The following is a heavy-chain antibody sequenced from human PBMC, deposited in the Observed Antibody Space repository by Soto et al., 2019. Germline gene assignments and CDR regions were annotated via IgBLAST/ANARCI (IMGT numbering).Heavy chain of an antibody. CDR3: AGGHAWLVRRGMDV. CDR2: INPNSGGT. D-gene: IGHD5-18*01. J-gene: IGHJ6*02. CDR1: GYIFTGYY. V-gene: IGHV1-2*04. Sequence: ASVQVSRKASGYIFTGYYLHWVRQAPGQGLEWMGWINPNSGGTNYAQKFQGWVTMTRDTSISTAYMELSRLRSDDTAVYYCAGGHAWLVRRGMDVWGQGTTVTVSS.